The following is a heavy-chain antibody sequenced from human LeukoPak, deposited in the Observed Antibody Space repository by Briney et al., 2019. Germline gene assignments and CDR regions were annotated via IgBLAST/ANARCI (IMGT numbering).Heavy chain of an antibody. CDR1: GFTFSNYG. D-gene: IGHD3-10*01. V-gene: IGHV3-23*01. J-gene: IGHJ3*02. CDR2: VTGGGTGT. Sequence: GGSLRLSCAASGFTFSNYGMYWVRQAPGEGLEWVSAVTGGGTGTYYADSVKGRFTISRDNSKNTLYLQMNSLRAEDTAVYFCAKRYYGSETYFALDIWGRGTVVTVSS. CDR3: AKRYYGSETYFALDI.